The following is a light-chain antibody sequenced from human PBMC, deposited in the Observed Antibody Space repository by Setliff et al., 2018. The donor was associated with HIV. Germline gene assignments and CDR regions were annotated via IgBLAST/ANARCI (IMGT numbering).Light chain of an antibody. V-gene: IGLV2-14*01. CDR3: SSYKTGNTLV. J-gene: IGLJ3*02. CDR1: SSDIGVSKF. Sequence: QSALTQPASVSASPGQSITISCTGTSSDIGVSKFVSWYQQHPGRAPKLMIYEVSNRPSGVSHRFSGSKSGSTASLTISGLQAEDEADYYCSSYKTGNTLVFGGGTKVTVL. CDR2: EVS.